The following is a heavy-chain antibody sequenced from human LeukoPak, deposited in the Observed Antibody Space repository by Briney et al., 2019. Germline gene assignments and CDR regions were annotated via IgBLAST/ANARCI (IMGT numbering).Heavy chain of an antibody. V-gene: IGHV4-59*08. Sequence: PSETLSLTCIVSGGSISSYYWSWIRQPPGKGLEWIGYIYYSGSTNYNPSLKSRVTISVDTSKNQFSLKLSSVTAADTAVYYCARQSVYSSSWYGGYYFDYWGQGTLVTVSS. D-gene: IGHD6-13*01. CDR2: IYYSGST. J-gene: IGHJ4*02. CDR1: GGSISSYY. CDR3: ARQSVYSSSWYGGYYFDY.